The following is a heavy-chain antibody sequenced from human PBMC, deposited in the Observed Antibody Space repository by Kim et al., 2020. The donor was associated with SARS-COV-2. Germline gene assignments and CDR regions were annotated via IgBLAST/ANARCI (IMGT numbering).Heavy chain of an antibody. D-gene: IGHD3-10*01. CDR2: GATT. CDR3: ALGNYGFDV. V-gene: IGHV3-74*01. J-gene: IGHJ6*02. Sequence: GATTNYADSVKGRCTISRDNAKSTLYLRMDSLRPEDTAVYYCALGNYGFDVWGQGTSVTVSS.